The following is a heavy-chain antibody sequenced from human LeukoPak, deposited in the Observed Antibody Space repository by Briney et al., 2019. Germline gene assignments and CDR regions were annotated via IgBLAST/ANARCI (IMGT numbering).Heavy chain of an antibody. CDR1: GGSFSGYY. CDR2: INHNGST. CDR3: ARKAGYCSSTSCSLYWYFDL. Sequence: SETLSLTCAVYGGSFSGYYWSWIRQPPGKGLEWIGEINHNGSTNYNPSLKSRVTISVDTSKNQFSLKLSSVTAADTAVYYCARKAGYCSSTSCSLYWYFDLWGRGTLVTVSS. D-gene: IGHD2-2*01. J-gene: IGHJ2*01. V-gene: IGHV4-34*01.